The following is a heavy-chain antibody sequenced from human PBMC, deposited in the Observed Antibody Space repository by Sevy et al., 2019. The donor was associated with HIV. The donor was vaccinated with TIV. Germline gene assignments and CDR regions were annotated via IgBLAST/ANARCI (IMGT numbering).Heavy chain of an antibody. Sequence: GGSLRLSCAASGFTFSSYGMHWVRQAPGKGLEGVAVIWYDGSNKYYADSVKGRFTISRDNSKNMLYLQMNSLRAEDTAVYYCARDLKYGSGSYPQIHYYYGMDVWGQGTTVTVSS. CDR2: IWYDGSNK. CDR3: ARDLKYGSGSYPQIHYYYGMDV. J-gene: IGHJ6*02. CDR1: GFTFSSYG. V-gene: IGHV3-33*01. D-gene: IGHD3-10*01.